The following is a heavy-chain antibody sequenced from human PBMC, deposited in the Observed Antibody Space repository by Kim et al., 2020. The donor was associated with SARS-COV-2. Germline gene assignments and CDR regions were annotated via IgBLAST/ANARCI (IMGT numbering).Heavy chain of an antibody. D-gene: IGHD6-13*01. J-gene: IGHJ5*02. V-gene: IGHV4-59*01. CDR3: AREIAAAGTIWFDP. Sequence: NPSRKSRVTISVETSKNQFSLKLSSVTAADTAVYYCAREIAAAGTIWFDPWGQGTLVTVSS.